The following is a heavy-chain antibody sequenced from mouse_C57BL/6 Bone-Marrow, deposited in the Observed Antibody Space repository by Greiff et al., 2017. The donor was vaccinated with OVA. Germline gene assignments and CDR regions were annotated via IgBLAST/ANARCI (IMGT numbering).Heavy chain of an antibody. V-gene: IGHV1-82*01. CDR2: IYPGDGDT. Sequence: VKLMESGPELVKPGASVKISCKASGYAFSSSWMNWVKQRPGKGLEWIGRIYPGDGDTNYNGKFKGKATLTADKSSSTAYMQLSSLTSEDSAVYFCARQLSPYWGQGTLVTVSA. J-gene: IGHJ3*01. D-gene: IGHD3-2*02. CDR1: GYAFSSSW. CDR3: ARQLSPY.